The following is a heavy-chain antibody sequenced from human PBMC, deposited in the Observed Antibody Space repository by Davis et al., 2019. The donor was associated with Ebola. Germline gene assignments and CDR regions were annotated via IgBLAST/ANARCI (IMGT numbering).Heavy chain of an antibody. D-gene: IGHD5-18*01. V-gene: IGHV3-66*01. CDR3: VPGTWI. CDR2: IYSGGST. J-gene: IGHJ4*02. Sequence: GESLKISCTTSGFTFGDYAMTWVRQAPGKGLEWVSVIYSGGSTYYTDSVKGRFTISRDNAKNSLYLQMNTLRVEDTAIYYCVPGTWIRGQGTLVTVSS. CDR1: GFTFGDYA.